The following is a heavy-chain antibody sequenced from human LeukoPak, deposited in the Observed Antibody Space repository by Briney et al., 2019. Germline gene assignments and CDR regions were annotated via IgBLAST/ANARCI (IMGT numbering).Heavy chain of an antibody. D-gene: IGHD3-22*01. Sequence: GGSLRLSCAASGFTVSSNYMSWVRQAPGKGLEWISVIYSGGSTYYADSVRGRFTISRDNSKNTLYLQMNSLRAEDTAVYYCARGAPPNYYDSSGLFDYWGQGTLVTVSS. V-gene: IGHV3-53*01. J-gene: IGHJ4*02. CDR2: IYSGGST. CDR1: GFTVSSNY. CDR3: ARGAPPNYYDSSGLFDY.